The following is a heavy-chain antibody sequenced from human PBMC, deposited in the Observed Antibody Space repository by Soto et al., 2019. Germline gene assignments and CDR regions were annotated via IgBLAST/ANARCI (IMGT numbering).Heavy chain of an antibody. CDR1: GFTFSSYA. Sequence: EVQLLESGGGLVQPGGSLRLSCAASGFTFSSYAMSWVRQAPGKGLEWVSAISGSGGSTYYADSVKGRFTISRDNSKNTRELQVNSLRAEDTAVYYCAKGAQWLPSGYYFDYWGQGTLVTVSS. CDR2: ISGSGGST. V-gene: IGHV3-23*01. J-gene: IGHJ4*02. CDR3: AKGAQWLPSGYYFDY. D-gene: IGHD6-19*01.